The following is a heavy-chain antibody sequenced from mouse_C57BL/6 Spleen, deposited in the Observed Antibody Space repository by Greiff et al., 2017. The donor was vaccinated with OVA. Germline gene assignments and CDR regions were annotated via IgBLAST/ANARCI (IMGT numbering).Heavy chain of an antibody. Sequence: EVQLVESGGGLVQPGGSLILSCAASGFTFTDYYMSWVRQPPGKALEWLGFIRNKANGYTTEYSASVKGRFTISRDNSQSILYLQMNALRAEDSATYYCASSMVTTGYAMDYWGQGTSVTVSS. CDR2: IRNKANGYTT. CDR1: GFTFTDYY. D-gene: IGHD2-2*01. CDR3: ASSMVTTGYAMDY. J-gene: IGHJ4*01. V-gene: IGHV7-3*01.